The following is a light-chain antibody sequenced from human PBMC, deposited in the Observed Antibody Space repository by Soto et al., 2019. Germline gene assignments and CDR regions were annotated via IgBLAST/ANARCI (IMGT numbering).Light chain of an antibody. V-gene: IGLV2-8*01. CDR1: SNDVGGYNY. CDR3: SSYAGNNNYV. CDR2: EVN. J-gene: IGLJ1*01. Sequence: QSALTQPASMSGSPGQSITISCTGTSNDVGGYNYVSWYQQHPGKAPKLMIYEVNKRPSGVPDRFSGSKSGNTASLTVSGLQAEDEADYYCSSYAGNNNYVFGTGTKLTVL.